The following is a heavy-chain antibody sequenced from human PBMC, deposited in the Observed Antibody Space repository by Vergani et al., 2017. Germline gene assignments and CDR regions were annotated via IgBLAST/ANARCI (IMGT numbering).Heavy chain of an antibody. V-gene: IGHV3-72*01. Sequence: EVQVVESGGGLVQPGGSLRLSCAASGFIFSDHYMDWVRQAPGTGLEWVGRIRNKTNDYTTQYAASVKGRFTITRDDAKSYLFLQMNSLQTEDTALYYCVRVKGANWNDDLYDIWGQGTLVTVSS. CDR2: IRNKTNDYTT. D-gene: IGHD1-1*01. CDR3: VRVKGANWNDDLYDI. CDR1: GFIFSDHY. J-gene: IGHJ3*02.